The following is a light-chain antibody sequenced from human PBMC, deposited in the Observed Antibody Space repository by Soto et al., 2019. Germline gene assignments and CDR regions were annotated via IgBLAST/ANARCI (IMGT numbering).Light chain of an antibody. CDR1: QSVSSN. V-gene: IGKV3-15*01. CDR3: QEYNNWARLS. J-gene: IGKJ5*01. Sequence: EIGPTQEPATQSVSPGERATLSCRASQSVSSNLAWYQQKPGQAPRLLIYGASTRATGIPARFSGSGSGTEFTLTISSLQSEEFAVYYCQEYNNWARLSSGQGTRLAIK. CDR2: GAS.